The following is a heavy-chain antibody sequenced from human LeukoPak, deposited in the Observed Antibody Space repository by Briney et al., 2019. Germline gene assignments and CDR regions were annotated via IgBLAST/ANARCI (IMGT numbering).Heavy chain of an antibody. CDR1: GGSFSGYY. J-gene: IGHJ4*02. D-gene: IGHD5-18*01. CDR3: ARGSWIQSSPAIYYFDY. Sequence: PSETLSLTCAVYGGSFSGYYWSWIRQPPGKGLEWIGEINHSGSTNYNPSLKSRVTISVDASKNQFSLKLSSVTAADTAVYYCARGSWIQSSPAIYYFDYWGQGTLVTVSS. CDR2: INHSGST. V-gene: IGHV4-34*01.